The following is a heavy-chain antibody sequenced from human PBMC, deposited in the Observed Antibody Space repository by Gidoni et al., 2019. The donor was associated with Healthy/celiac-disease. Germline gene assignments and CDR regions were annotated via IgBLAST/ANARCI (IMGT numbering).Heavy chain of an antibody. D-gene: IGHD6-13*01. CDR2: IYYSGST. V-gene: IGHV4-59*01. CDR1: GGSIRSYY. J-gene: IGHJ6*02. Sequence: QVQLQESGPGLVKPSETLSLTCTVSGGSIRSYYWSWIRQPPGKGLGLIGYIYYSGSTNYNHSLKSRVTISVDTAKNQFSLKLSSVTAADTAVYYCARGGSSWEYYYYGMDVWGQGTTVTVSS. CDR3: ARGGSSWEYYYYGMDV.